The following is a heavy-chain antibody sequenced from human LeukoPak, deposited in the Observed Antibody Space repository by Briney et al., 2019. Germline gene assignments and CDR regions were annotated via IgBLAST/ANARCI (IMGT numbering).Heavy chain of an antibody. J-gene: IGHJ4*02. Sequence: ASVKVSCKASGYTFTSSGISWVRQAPGQGLEWMGGISTHDVNTKYAQNLQGRVTLTTDTSTSTAYMELRSLRSDDTAVYYCATDLGYCSSTTCDTFDYWGQGTLVTVSS. CDR3: ATDLGYCSSTTCDTFDY. D-gene: IGHD2-2*01. CDR2: ISTHDVNT. V-gene: IGHV1-18*01. CDR1: GYTFTSSG.